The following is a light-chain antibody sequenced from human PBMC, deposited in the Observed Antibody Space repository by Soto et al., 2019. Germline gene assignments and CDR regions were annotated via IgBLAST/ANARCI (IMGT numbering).Light chain of an antibody. CDR3: QQFGSSSYT. CDR1: PSVSSSY. V-gene: IGKV3-20*01. J-gene: IGKJ2*01. CDR2: AAS. Sequence: EIVLTQSPGALSLSPGERATLSCRASPSVSSSYLAWYQQKPGQAPRLLIYAASSRATGIPDRFSGSGSGTDFTLTISRLEPEDFAVYYCQQFGSSSYTFGQGTKLEIK.